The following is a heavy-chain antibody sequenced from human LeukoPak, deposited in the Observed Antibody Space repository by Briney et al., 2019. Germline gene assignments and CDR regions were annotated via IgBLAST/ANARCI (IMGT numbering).Heavy chain of an antibody. V-gene: IGHV1-46*01. D-gene: IGHD3-10*02. J-gene: IGHJ5*02. Sequence: GASVKVSCKASGGTFSSYAISWVRQAPGQGLEWMGIINPSGGSTSYAQKFQGRVTMTRDTSTSTVYMELSSLRSEDTAVYYCARDYVSGGNWFDPWGQGTLVTVSS. CDR2: INPSGGST. CDR1: GGTFSSYA. CDR3: ARDYVSGGNWFDP.